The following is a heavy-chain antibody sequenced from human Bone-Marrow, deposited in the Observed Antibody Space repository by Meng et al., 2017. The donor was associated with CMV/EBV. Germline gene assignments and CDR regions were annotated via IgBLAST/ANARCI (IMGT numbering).Heavy chain of an antibody. CDR1: GFTFSSTA. Sequence: EVQLLESGGGLVQPGWSLRLSCAASGFTFSSTAMSWVRQAPGKGLEWVSAISGGGDTTYYAESVKGRFTISRDNSKNTLYLQMNSLRADDTAIYYCAKGQGGSWHPDYWGQGTLVTVSS. CDR3: AKGQGGSWHPDY. CDR2: ISGGGDTT. J-gene: IGHJ4*02. D-gene: IGHD6-13*01. V-gene: IGHV3-23*01.